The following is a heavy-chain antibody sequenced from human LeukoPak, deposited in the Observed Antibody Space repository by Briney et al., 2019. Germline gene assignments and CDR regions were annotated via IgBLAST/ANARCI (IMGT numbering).Heavy chain of an antibody. Sequence: WASVKVSCKASGGTFSSYTISWVRQAPGQGLEWMGRIIPILDIANYAQKFQGRVTITADKSTSTAYMELSSLRSEDTAVYYCASDVPSGTTGTTYFQHWGQGTLVTVSS. D-gene: IGHD1-1*01. J-gene: IGHJ1*01. CDR3: ASDVPSGTTGTTYFQH. CDR2: IIPILDIA. CDR1: GGTFSSYT. V-gene: IGHV1-69*02.